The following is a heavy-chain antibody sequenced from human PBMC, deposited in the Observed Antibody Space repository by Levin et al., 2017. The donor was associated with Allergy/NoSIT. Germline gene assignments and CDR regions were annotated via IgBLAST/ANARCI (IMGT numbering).Heavy chain of an antibody. CDR2: MNPNSGNT. CDR3: ARGLDGRFVVVPAAMKDNWFDP. Sequence: ASVKVSCKASGYTFTSYDINWVRQATGQGLEWMGWMNPNSGNTGYAQKFQGRVTMTRNTSISTAYMELSSLRSEDTAVYYCARGLDGRFVVVPAAMKDNWFDPWGQGTLVTVSS. J-gene: IGHJ5*02. D-gene: IGHD2-2*01. CDR1: GYTFTSYD. V-gene: IGHV1-8*01.